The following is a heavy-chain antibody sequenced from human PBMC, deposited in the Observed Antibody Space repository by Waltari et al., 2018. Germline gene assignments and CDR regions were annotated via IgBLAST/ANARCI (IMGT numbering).Heavy chain of an antibody. CDR1: GFTFSNAW. V-gene: IGHV3-15*01. J-gene: IGHJ4*02. CDR2: MKRKIDGGTT. CDR3: TTDAMVNSFDY. D-gene: IGHD5-18*01. Sequence: EVQLVESGGGLVKPGGSLRLSCAASGFTFSNAWMSWVRQAPGKGLEWVGRMKRKIDGGTTDYAAPVKGRFTISRDDSKNTLYLQMNSLKTEDTAVYYCTTDAMVNSFDYWGQGTLVTVSS.